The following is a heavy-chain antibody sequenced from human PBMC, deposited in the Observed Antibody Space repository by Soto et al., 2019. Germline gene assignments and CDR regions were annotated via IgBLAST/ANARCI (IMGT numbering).Heavy chain of an antibody. CDR1: GFTFSSHS. V-gene: IGHV3-21*01. Sequence: PVGSLRLSCAASGFTFSSHSMNWGRQAPGKGLEWVSSISSSSTYIYYADSVKGRFSISRDNAKNSLYLQMNSLRAEDTALYYCARTIYCSGSTCYNNWFDPWGQGTLVTVSS. J-gene: IGHJ5*02. CDR3: ARTIYCSGSTCYNNWFDP. D-gene: IGHD2-15*01. CDR2: ISSSSTYI.